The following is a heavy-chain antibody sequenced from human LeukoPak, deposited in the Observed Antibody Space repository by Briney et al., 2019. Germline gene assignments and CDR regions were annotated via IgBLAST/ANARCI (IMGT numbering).Heavy chain of an antibody. CDR2: INAGNGNT. CDR3: ARVKDFAYCGGDCYSGYFQH. CDR1: GYTFTSYA. D-gene: IGHD2-21*02. V-gene: IGHV1-3*01. J-gene: IGHJ1*01. Sequence: GASVKVSCKASGYTFTSYAMHWVRQAPGQRLEWMGWINAGNGNTKYSQKFQGRVTITRDTSASTAYMELSSLRSEDTAVYYCARVKDFAYCGGDCYSGYFQHWGQGTLVTVSS.